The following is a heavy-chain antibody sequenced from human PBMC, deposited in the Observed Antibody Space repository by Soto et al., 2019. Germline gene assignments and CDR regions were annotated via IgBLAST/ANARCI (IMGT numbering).Heavy chain of an antibody. D-gene: IGHD2-2*03. CDR1: GFSFTRND. CDR2: MNTNLNAT. CDR3: ARELDEGRSVWLYP. Sequence: QVLLVQSGTEVKKPGASVTVSCKASGFSFTRNDIHWVRQSPGHGLQWLGWMNTNLNATDSPNAFRGRVFITRNTAISTDYLEVRERKYDDTAISYFARELDEGRSVWLYPWGQGTLVSVSS. V-gene: IGHV1-8*03. J-gene: IGHJ5*02.